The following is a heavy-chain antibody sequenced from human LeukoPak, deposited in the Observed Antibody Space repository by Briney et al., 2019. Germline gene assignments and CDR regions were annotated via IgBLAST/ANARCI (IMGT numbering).Heavy chain of an antibody. CDR3: TTSQYSSGWLEGDWFDP. J-gene: IGHJ5*02. Sequence: GGSLRLSCAASGFTFSNAWMSWVRQAPGKGLEWVGRIKSKTGGGTTDYAAPVKGRFTISRDDSKNTLYLQMNSLKTEDTAVYYCTTSQYSSGWLEGDWFDPWGQGTLVTVSS. V-gene: IGHV3-15*01. CDR2: IKSKTGGGTT. D-gene: IGHD6-19*01. CDR1: GFTFSNAW.